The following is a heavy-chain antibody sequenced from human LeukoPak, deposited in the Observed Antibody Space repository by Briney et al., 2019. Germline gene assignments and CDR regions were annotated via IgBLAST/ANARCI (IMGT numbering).Heavy chain of an antibody. CDR1: GYTFTSYY. J-gene: IGHJ6*03. CDR2: INPSGGST. Sequence: ASVKVSCKASGYTFTSYYMHWARQAPGQGLEWMGIINPSGGSTSYAQKFQGRVTMTRDISTSTVYMELSSLRSEDTAVYYCARAGGLCVGTSCYRSSYYYYYMDVWGKGTTVTVSS. CDR3: ARAGGLCVGTSCYRSSYYYYYMDV. D-gene: IGHD2-2*02. V-gene: IGHV1-46*01.